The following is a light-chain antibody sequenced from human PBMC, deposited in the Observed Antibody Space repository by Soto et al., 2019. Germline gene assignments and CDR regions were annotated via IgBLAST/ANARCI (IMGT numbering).Light chain of an antibody. Sequence: QSALTQPRSVFGSPGQSVTISCTGTSHDVGGYNYVSWYQQHPGKAPKLTIYDVNRRPSGVPDHFSGSKSGNTASLTISRLQAEDEADFYCCSYAGAYTVVFGTGTKVTVL. J-gene: IGLJ1*01. CDR3: CSYAGAYTVV. V-gene: IGLV2-11*01. CDR1: SHDVGGYNY. CDR2: DVN.